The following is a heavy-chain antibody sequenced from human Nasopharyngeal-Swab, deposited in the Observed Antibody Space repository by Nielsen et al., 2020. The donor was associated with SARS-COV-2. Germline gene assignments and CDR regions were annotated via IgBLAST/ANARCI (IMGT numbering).Heavy chain of an antibody. Sequence: GGSLRLSCAASGFTFSSYAMSWVRQAPGKGLEWVSIISGSGDTTYYADSVKDRFTIPRDNSKNTLYLQTNSLGVEDTAVYYCAKAPYLRGLDVWGQGTTVTVSS. J-gene: IGHJ6*02. D-gene: IGHD2-21*01. CDR2: ISGSGDTT. CDR3: AKAPYLRGLDV. V-gene: IGHV3-23*01. CDR1: GFTFSSYA.